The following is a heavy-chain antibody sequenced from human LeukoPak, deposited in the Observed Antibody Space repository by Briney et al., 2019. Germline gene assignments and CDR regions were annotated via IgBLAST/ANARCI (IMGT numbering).Heavy chain of an antibody. V-gene: IGHV4-61*02. D-gene: IGHD3-10*01. J-gene: IGHJ5*02. Sequence: PSETLSLTCAVSDYSISSGFYWDWIRQPAGKGLEWIGLIYTSGTTNYNPSLKSRLTISLDTSKNQFSLKLSSVTAADTAVYYCAREFGAWGQGTLVTVSS. CDR1: DYSISSGFY. CDR3: AREFGA. CDR2: IYTSGTT.